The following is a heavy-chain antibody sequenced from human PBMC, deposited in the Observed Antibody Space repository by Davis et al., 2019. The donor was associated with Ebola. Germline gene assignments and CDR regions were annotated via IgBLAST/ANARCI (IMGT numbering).Heavy chain of an antibody. D-gene: IGHD1-26*01. Sequence: ASVKVSCKASGYTFTSYGISWVRQAPGQRLEWMGWINAGNGNTKYSQKFQGRVTITRDTSASIAYMELSSLRSEDTAVYYCARATVPGSYYNYWGQGTLVTVSS. CDR3: ARATVPGSYYNY. CDR1: GYTFTSYG. J-gene: IGHJ4*02. CDR2: INAGNGNT. V-gene: IGHV1-3*01.